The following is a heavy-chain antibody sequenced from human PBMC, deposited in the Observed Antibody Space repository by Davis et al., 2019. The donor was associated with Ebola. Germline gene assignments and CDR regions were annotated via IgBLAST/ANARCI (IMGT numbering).Heavy chain of an antibody. CDR1: GFTFSSYW. Sequence: HTGGSLRLSCVASGFTFSSYWMHWVRQAPGEGLVWVSRIDSDGSITRYADSVKGRFTISRDNAKNSLYLQMNSLRAEDTAVYYCAREGYGDHGHFDYWGQGTLVTVSS. CDR2: IDSDGSIT. D-gene: IGHD4-17*01. J-gene: IGHJ4*02. CDR3: AREGYGDHGHFDY. V-gene: IGHV3-74*01.